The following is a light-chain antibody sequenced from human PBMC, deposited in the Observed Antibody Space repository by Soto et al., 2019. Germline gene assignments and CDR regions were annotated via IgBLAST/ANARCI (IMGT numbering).Light chain of an antibody. CDR3: QSYDSSLFYV. V-gene: IGLV1-40*01. Sequence: QSVLTQPPSASGTPGQRFTISCSGSSSNIGGNYVHWYQHLPGTAPKLLIYGNSNRPSGVPDRFSGSKSGTSASLAITGLQAEDEADYYCQSYDSSLFYVFGTGTKLTVL. CDR2: GNS. J-gene: IGLJ1*01. CDR1: SSNIGGNY.